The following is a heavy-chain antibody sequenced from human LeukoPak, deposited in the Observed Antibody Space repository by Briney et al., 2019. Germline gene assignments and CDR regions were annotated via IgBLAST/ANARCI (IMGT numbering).Heavy chain of an antibody. Sequence: GGSLRLSCAASGFIFGNYWMHGVRQVPGKGLVWGARINPNGKITTYTDSVKGRFTISRDNAKNTLYLQMNSLSAEDTAVSYCARDFAGDRDYWGHGTLVTVSS. J-gene: IGHJ4*01. V-gene: IGHV3-74*01. CDR1: GFIFGNYW. D-gene: IGHD4-17*01. CDR2: INPNGKIT. CDR3: ARDFAGDRDY.